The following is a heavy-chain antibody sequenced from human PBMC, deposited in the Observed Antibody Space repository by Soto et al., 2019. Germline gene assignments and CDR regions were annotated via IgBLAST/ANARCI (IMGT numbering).Heavy chain of an antibody. CDR1: GYSFTSYW. V-gene: IGHV5-10-1*01. D-gene: IGHD3-3*01. CDR2: IDPSDSYT. J-gene: IGHJ4*02. Sequence: PGESLKISCKGPGYSFTSYWISWVRQMPGKGLEWMGRIDPSDSYTNYSPSFQGHVTISADKSISTAYLQWSSLKASDTAMYYCARHPVSVLRFLEWLFDYWGQGTLVTVSS. CDR3: ARHPVSVLRFLEWLFDY.